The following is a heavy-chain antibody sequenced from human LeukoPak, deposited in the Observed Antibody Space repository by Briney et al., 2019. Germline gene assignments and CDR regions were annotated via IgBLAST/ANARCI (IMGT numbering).Heavy chain of an antibody. CDR1: GGSINSYY. D-gene: IGHD3-22*01. Sequence: SETLSLTCTVYGGSINSYYWSWIRQPPGKGLEWIGYIYSSGTTSYNPSLRSRVTISRDTSKNQFSLKLTSVTAADTAVYYCAKHMGPYYHDPFDPWGQGTLLTVSS. J-gene: IGHJ5*02. V-gene: IGHV4-59*08. CDR3: AKHMGPYYHDPFDP. CDR2: IYSSGTT.